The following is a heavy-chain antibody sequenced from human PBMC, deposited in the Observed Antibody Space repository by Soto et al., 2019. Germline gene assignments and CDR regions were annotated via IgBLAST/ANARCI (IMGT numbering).Heavy chain of an antibody. CDR3: ASSHYDILTGPPKFDY. V-gene: IGHV4-4*02. CDR1: SGSISSSNW. D-gene: IGHD3-9*01. J-gene: IGHJ4*02. CDR2: IYHSGST. Sequence: SETLSLTCAVSSGSISSSNWWSWGRQPPGKGLEWIGEIYHSGSTNYNPSLKSRVTLSVDKSKNQFSLKLSSVTAADTAVYYCASSHYDILTGPPKFDYWGQGTLVTVS.